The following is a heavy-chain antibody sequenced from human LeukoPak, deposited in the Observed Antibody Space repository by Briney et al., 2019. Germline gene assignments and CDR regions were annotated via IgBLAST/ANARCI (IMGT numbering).Heavy chain of an antibody. D-gene: IGHD5-12*01. CDR3: ARDRGYSGYAEYYFDY. Sequence: ASVKVSCKASGYTFTGYYMHWVRQAPGQGLEWMGWINPNSGGTNYAQKVQGRVTMTTDTSTRTAYMELRSLRSDDTAVYYCARDRGYSGYAEYYFDYWGQGTLVTVSS. CDR2: INPNSGGT. J-gene: IGHJ4*02. V-gene: IGHV1-2*02. CDR1: GYTFTGYY.